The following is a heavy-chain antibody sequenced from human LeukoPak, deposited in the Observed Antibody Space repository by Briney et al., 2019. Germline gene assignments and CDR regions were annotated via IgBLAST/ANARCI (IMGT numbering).Heavy chain of an antibody. CDR3: ARLGVRWSIDY. V-gene: IGHV3-33*01. Sequence: PGGSLRLSCAASGFTFSSNGVHWVRQAPGKGLEWVAVIWYDGGNKYYAESVKGRFTISRDNSKNTLYLQMNSLRVEDTALYYCARLGVRWSIDYWGQGTLVSVSS. CDR1: GFTFSSNG. CDR2: IWYDGGNK. D-gene: IGHD3-16*01. J-gene: IGHJ4*02.